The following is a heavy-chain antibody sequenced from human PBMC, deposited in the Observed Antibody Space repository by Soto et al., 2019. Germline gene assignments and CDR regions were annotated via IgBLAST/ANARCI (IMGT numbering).Heavy chain of an antibody. D-gene: IGHD5-12*01. CDR3: ARDSTPTVATRVEPPYYYYGMDV. J-gene: IGHJ6*02. CDR1: GYTFTSYG. Sequence: QVQLVQSGAEVKKPGASVKVSCKASGYTFTSYGISWVRQAPGQGLEWMGWSSAYNGNTNYAQKLQGRVTMTTDASTSTAYVGLRSLRSDDTAVYYCARDSTPTVATRVEPPYYYYGMDVWGQGTTVTVSS. V-gene: IGHV1-18*01. CDR2: SSAYNGNT.